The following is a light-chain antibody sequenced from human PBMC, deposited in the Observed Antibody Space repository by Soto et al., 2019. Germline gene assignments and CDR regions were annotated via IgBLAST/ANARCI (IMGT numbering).Light chain of an antibody. CDR3: LQYHNLWA. V-gene: IGKV3-15*01. Sequence: EIVLTQSPGTLSLSPGERATLSCRASQSVSSYYLAWYQQRPGQAPRLLIYRASTRAPGIPARFSGSGSGTEFTLTISSLQSEDFTVYSCLQYHNLWAFGQGTKVEIK. CDR2: RAS. J-gene: IGKJ1*01. CDR1: QSVSSY.